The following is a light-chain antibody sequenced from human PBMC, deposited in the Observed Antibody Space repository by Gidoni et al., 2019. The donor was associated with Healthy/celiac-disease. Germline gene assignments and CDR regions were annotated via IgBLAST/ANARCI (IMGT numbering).Light chain of an antibody. V-gene: IGKV3-11*01. J-gene: IGKJ5*01. CDR3: QQRSNWPT. Sequence: EFVLTQSPATLSLYPGERATLSCRASQSVSSYLAWYQQKPGQAPRLLIYDASNRATGIPARFSGSGSGTDFTLTISSLEPEDFAVYYCQQRSNWPTFGQGTRLEIK. CDR2: DAS. CDR1: QSVSSY.